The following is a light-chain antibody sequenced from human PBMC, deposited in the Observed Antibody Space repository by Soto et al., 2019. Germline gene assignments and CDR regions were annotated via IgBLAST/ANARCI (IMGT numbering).Light chain of an antibody. CDR2: KVS. J-gene: IGKJ2*01. V-gene: IGKV2-30*01. CDR3: MQGTHWPYT. CDR1: QSLVYSDGKIY. Sequence: DVVMTQSPLSLPVTLGQPASISCRSSQSLVYSDGKIYLNWFKQRPGQSPRRLIYKVSNRDSGVPDRFSGSGSGTAFTLKISRVEAEDVGVYYCMQGTHWPYTFGQGTKLEIK.